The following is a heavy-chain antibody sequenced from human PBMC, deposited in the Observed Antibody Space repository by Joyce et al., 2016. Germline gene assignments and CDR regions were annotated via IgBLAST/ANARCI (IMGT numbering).Heavy chain of an antibody. CDR2: VHPGENT. V-gene: IGHV4-34*02. CDR1: VASLSVYH. J-gene: IGHJ6*02. Sequence: QVQYQHGGAGLLKLSKPRSFTGTVIVASLSVYHWNWVRQPPGKGLEWIGEVHPGENTTYSPSLKSRVTILVDTSKSQFSLDLRSVTAADTAVYYCARGALPRPPYSVTQNHYYYTMDVWGQGTTVAVSS. D-gene: IGHD5/OR15-5a*01. CDR3: ARGALPRPPYSVTQNHYYYTMDV.